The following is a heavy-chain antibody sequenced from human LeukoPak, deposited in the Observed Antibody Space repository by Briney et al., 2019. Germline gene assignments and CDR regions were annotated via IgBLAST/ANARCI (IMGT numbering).Heavy chain of an antibody. Sequence: SVKVSCKASGYTFTGYYMHWVRQAPGQGLEWMGWINPNSGGTNYAQKFQGRVTMTRDTSISTAYMELRSLRSDDTAVYYCARGYREQWLGTFFDYWGQGTLVTVSS. CDR3: ARGYREQWLGTFFDY. D-gene: IGHD6-19*01. J-gene: IGHJ4*02. CDR2: INPNSGGT. CDR1: GYTFTGYY. V-gene: IGHV1-2*02.